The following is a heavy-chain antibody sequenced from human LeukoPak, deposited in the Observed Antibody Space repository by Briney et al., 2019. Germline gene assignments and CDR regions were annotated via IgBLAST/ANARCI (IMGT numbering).Heavy chain of an antibody. D-gene: IGHD6-25*01. V-gene: IGHV3-30*03. Sequence: PGGSLRLSCAASGFTFSSYGIHWVRQSPGKGLEWVAVVSYLGDDQFYAESVKGRFTISRDNSKKTVFLQMNSLRGEDTAVYYCASDRSSGPHYYYGSIDWWRRTTVIVSS. CDR2: VSYLGDDQ. J-gene: IGHJ6*01. CDR1: GFTFSSYG. CDR3: ASDRSSGPHYYYGSID.